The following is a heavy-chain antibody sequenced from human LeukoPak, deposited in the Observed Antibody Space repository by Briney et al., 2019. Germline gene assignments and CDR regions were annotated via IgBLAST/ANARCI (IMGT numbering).Heavy chain of an antibody. CDR2: INGDGSTT. D-gene: IGHD1-26*01. Sequence: GGSLRLSCAASGFTLSSYWMNWVRQAPGKGLVWVSRINGDGSTTTYADSVKGRFTISRDNAKNTLYLQMNSLRAEDTAVYYCARDASGSGGGYWGQGTLVTVSS. J-gene: IGHJ4*02. CDR3: ARDASGSGGGY. CDR1: GFTLSSYW. V-gene: IGHV3-74*01.